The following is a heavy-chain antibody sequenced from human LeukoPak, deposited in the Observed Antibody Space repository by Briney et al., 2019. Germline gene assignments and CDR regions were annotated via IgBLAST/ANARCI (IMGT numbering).Heavy chain of an antibody. J-gene: IGHJ4*02. D-gene: IGHD4-23*01. Sequence: GGSLRLSCAASGFTFSSYWMSWVRQAPGKGLEWVANIKQDGSEKYYVGSVKGRFTISRDNAKNSLYLQMNSLRAEDTAVYYCAREDDYGGNYYFDYWGQGTLVTVSS. CDR3: AREDDYGGNYYFDY. CDR1: GFTFSSYW. CDR2: IKQDGSEK. V-gene: IGHV3-7*01.